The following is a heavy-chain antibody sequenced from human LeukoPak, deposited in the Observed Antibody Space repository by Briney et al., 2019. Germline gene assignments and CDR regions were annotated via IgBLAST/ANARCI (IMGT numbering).Heavy chain of an antibody. CDR3: ARSYYDSSGYSTFDY. Sequence: PGGSLRLSCAASGFTFSKYSMNWVRQAPGKGLEWVSFISSSSRTIYADSVKGRFTISRDNAKNSLYLQMNSLRAEDTAVYYCARSYYDSSGYSTFDYWGQGTLVTVSS. V-gene: IGHV3-48*04. D-gene: IGHD3-22*01. J-gene: IGHJ4*02. CDR2: ISSSSRTI. CDR1: GFTFSKYS.